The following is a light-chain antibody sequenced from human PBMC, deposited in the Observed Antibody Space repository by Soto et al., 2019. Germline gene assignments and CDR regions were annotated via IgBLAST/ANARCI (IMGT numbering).Light chain of an antibody. V-gene: IGKV3-15*01. CDR3: QQYYSTPLT. CDR1: QSVSSN. J-gene: IGKJ1*01. Sequence: EIVMTQSPATLSVSPGERATLSCRASQSVSSNLAWYQQQPGQAPRLLIYGASTRATGIPARFSGSGSGTEFTLTISRLESEDFATYYCQQYYSTPLTFGQGTKVDIK. CDR2: GAS.